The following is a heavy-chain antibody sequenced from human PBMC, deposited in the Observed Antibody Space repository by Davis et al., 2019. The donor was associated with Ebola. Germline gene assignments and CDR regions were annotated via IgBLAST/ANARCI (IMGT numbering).Heavy chain of an antibody. V-gene: IGHV3-43D*03. D-gene: IGHD3-9*01. Sequence: PGGSLRLSCAASGFTFDDYAMHWVRQAPGKGLEWVSLISWDGGSTYYADSVKGRFTISRDNSKNSLYLQMNSQRAEDTALYYCAKDFSPDGMYDILTGYSYYYYYGMDVWGQGTTVTVSS. J-gene: IGHJ6*02. CDR1: GFTFDDYA. CDR2: ISWDGGST. CDR3: AKDFSPDGMYDILTGYSYYYYYGMDV.